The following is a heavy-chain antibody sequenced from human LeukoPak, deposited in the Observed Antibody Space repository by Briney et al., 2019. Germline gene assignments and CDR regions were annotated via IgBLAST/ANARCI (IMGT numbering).Heavy chain of an antibody. Sequence: GGSLRLSCAASGFTFSSYAMHWVRQAPGKGLEWVAVIWYDGSNKYYADSVKGRFTISRDNSKNTLYLQMNSLRAEDTALYYCARDGTLGIGDYWGQGTLVTVSS. D-gene: IGHD1-1*01. CDR3: ARDGTLGIGDY. J-gene: IGHJ4*02. V-gene: IGHV3-33*01. CDR2: IWYDGSNK. CDR1: GFTFSSYA.